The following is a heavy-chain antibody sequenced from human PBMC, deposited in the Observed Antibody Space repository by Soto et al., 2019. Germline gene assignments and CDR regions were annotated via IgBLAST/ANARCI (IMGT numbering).Heavy chain of an antibody. Sequence: QVQLVQSGAEVKKPGASVKVSCKASGYTFTGYYMHWVRQAPGQGLEWMGWINPNSGGTNYAQKFQGWVIMTRDTSISTAYMELSRLRSDDTAVYYCARDSMVRGVIRGLGAFDIWGQGTMVTVSS. CDR3: ARDSMVRGVIRGLGAFDI. CDR1: GYTFTGYY. D-gene: IGHD3-10*01. CDR2: INPNSGGT. J-gene: IGHJ3*02. V-gene: IGHV1-2*04.